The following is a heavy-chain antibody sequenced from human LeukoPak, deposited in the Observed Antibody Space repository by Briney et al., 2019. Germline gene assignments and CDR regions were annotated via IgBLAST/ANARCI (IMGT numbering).Heavy chain of an antibody. D-gene: IGHD3-22*01. CDR3: AGNYYDSSGYYYAFDY. CDR2: ISSSGSLI. V-gene: IGHV3-21*01. Sequence: GGSLRLSCAASGFIFSIFRMKWVRQAPGKGLECVSSISSSGSLIYYADSMKGRFTVSRDNAKNSLFIQLNSLRAEDTAVYYCAGNYYDSSGYYYAFDYWGQGTLVTVSS. CDR1: GFIFSIFR. J-gene: IGHJ4*02.